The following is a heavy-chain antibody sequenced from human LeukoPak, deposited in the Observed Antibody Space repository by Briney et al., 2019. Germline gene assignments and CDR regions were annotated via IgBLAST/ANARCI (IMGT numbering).Heavy chain of an antibody. J-gene: IGHJ4*02. Sequence: GGSLRLSRAASGFTFSTYWMHWVRQAPGKGLVWVSRISSDGSTTTYADSVKGRFTISRDNAKNTLYLQMNSLRAEDTAVYYCARVKYCSSASCYSYFDYWGQGTLVTVSS. V-gene: IGHV3-74*01. CDR1: GFTFSTYW. D-gene: IGHD2-2*01. CDR3: ARVKYCSSASCYSYFDY. CDR2: ISSDGSTT.